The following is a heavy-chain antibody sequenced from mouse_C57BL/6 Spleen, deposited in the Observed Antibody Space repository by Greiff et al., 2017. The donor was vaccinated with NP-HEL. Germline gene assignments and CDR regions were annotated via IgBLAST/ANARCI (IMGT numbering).Heavy chain of an antibody. D-gene: IGHD3-3*01. CDR3: ARRDEVFAY. CDR2: IDPSDSYT. V-gene: IGHV1-69*01. CDR1: GYTFTSYW. Sequence: VQLQQPGAELVMPGASVKLSCKASGYTFTSYWMHWVKQRPGQGLEWIGEIDPSDSYTNYNQKFKGKSTLTVDKSSSTAYMQLSSLTSEDSAVYYCARRDEVFAYWGQGTLVTVSA. J-gene: IGHJ3*01.